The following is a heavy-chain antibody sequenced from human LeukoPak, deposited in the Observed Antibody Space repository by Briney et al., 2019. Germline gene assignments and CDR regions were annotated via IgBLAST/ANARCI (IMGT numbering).Heavy chain of an antibody. CDR2: ISAYNGNT. V-gene: IGHV1-18*01. D-gene: IGHD2-21*02. CDR1: GYTFTIYG. Sequence: ASVNVSCKASGYTFTIYGISWVRQAPGQGLEWMGWISAYNGNTNYAQKLQGRVTMTTDTSTSTAYMELRSLRSDDTAVYYCARTTYCGGDCYSAFTWFDPWGQGTLVTVSS. CDR3: ARTTYCGGDCYSAFTWFDP. J-gene: IGHJ5*02.